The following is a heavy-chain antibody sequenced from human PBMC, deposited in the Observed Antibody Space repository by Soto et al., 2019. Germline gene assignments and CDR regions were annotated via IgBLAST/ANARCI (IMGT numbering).Heavy chain of an antibody. CDR2: ISAYNGNT. V-gene: IGHV1-18*01. CDR3: AREYCSGGSCYSDAFDI. Sequence: ASVKVSCKACRYTFTCYGSSWVRQAPGKGLEGVGWISAYNGNTNYAQKLRGRVTMTTDTSTSTAYMELRSLRSDDTAVYYCAREYCSGGSCYSDAFDIWGQGTMVTRLL. J-gene: IGHJ3*02. CDR1: RYTFTCYG. D-gene: IGHD2-15*01.